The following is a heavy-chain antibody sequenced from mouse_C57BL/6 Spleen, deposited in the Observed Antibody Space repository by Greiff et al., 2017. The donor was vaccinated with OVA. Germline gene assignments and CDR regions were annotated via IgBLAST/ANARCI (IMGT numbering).Heavy chain of an antibody. CDR1: GYTFTDYE. V-gene: IGHV1-15*01. Sequence: QVHVKQPGTELVRPGASVTLSCKASGYTFTDYEMHWVKQTPVHGLEWIGAIDPEPGGTAYNQKFKGKAILTADKSSSTAYMELRSLTSEDSAVYYCTREGAYWGQGTLVTVSA. CDR2: IDPEPGGT. CDR3: TREGAY. J-gene: IGHJ3*01.